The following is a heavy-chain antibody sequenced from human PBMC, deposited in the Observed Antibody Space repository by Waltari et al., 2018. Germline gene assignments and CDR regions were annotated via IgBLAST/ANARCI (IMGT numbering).Heavy chain of an antibody. CDR1: GGSISSSSYY. J-gene: IGHJ4*02. CDR3: ARDLQLDTFDY. V-gene: IGHV4-39*07. Sequence: QLQLQESGPGLVKPSETLSLTCTVSGGSISSSSYYWGWIRQPPGKGLEWIGIIYYSGSTYYNPSLKSRVTISVDTSKNQFSLKLSSVTAADTAVYYCARDLQLDTFDYWGQGTLVTVSS. CDR2: IYYSGST. D-gene: IGHD6-13*01.